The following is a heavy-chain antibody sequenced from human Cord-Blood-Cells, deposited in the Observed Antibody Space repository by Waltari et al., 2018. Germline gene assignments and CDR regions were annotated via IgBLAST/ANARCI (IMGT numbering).Heavy chain of an antibody. CDR2: IKQDGSEK. V-gene: IGHV3-7*01. J-gene: IGHJ4*02. D-gene: IGHD5-18*01. CDR3: ARGGYSYGY. Sequence: EVQLVESGGGLVQPGGSLRLSCAASGFTVSSYWMSWVRQAPGKGLEWVANIKQDGSEKYYVDSVKGRFTISRDNAKNSLYLQMNSLRAEDTAVYYCARGGYSYGYWGQGTLVTVSS. CDR1: GFTVSSYW.